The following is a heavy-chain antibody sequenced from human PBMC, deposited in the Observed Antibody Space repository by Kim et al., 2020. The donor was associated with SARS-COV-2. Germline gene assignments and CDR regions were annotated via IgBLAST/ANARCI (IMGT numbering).Heavy chain of an antibody. Sequence: DSLEGRFTISLDNAVNSLYLEMNSLSADDTAVYYCARVPVGASSWYYFDSWGQGTLVTVSS. D-gene: IGHD6-13*01. V-gene: IGHV3-11*01. CDR3: ARVPVGASSWYYFDS. J-gene: IGHJ4*02.